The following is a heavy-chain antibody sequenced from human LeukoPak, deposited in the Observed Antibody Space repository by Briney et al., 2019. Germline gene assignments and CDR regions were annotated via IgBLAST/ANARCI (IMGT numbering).Heavy chain of an antibody. CDR1: GFSFSYYS. Sequence: GGSLRLSCAASGFSFSYYSMHWVRQAPGKGLEWVSSITSGSNYMNYADSVKGRFTISRDNAKNSLYLQMNSLRAEDTAVYYCARDQGGGYSYGWQSFDYWGQGTLVTVSS. V-gene: IGHV3-21*01. D-gene: IGHD5-18*01. CDR2: ITSGSNYM. J-gene: IGHJ4*02. CDR3: ARDQGGGYSYGWQSFDY.